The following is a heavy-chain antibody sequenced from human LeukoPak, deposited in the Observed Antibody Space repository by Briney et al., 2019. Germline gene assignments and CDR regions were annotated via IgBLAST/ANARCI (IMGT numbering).Heavy chain of an antibody. CDR1: GFTFSDYY. Sequence: GGSLRLSCAASGFTFSDYYMSWIRKAPGKGLEWVSVIYSGGSTYYADSVKGRFTISRDNSKNTLYLQMNSLRAEDTAVYYCARRTTGFFDYWGQGTLVTVSS. CDR3: ARRTTGFFDY. D-gene: IGHD1-14*01. V-gene: IGHV3-53*01. CDR2: IYSGGST. J-gene: IGHJ4*02.